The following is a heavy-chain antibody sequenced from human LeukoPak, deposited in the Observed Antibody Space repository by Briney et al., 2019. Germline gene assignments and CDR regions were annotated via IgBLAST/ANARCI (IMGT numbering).Heavy chain of an antibody. V-gene: IGHV3-23*01. CDR2: ISGSGDRT. CDR1: GFTFNNYA. D-gene: IGHD3-10*01. J-gene: IGHJ6*02. Sequence: HPGGSLRLSCAASGFTFNNYAMSWFRQTPGKGLEWVPAISGSGDRTYYAESVKGRFSISRDNSKNTLYLQMHSLRAEDTAVYYCGKRELWHGSGEDAWGQGTTVTVSS. CDR3: GKRELWHGSGEDA.